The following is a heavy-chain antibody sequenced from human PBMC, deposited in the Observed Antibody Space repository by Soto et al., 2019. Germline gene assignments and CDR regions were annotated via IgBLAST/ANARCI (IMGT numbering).Heavy chain of an antibody. Sequence: SETLSLTCTVSGGSISSSSYYWGWIRQPPGKGLEWIGSIYYSGSTYYNPSLKSRVTISVDTSKNQFSLKLSSVTAAETAVYYCARHGHTYYGDYADYWGQGTLVTVSS. D-gene: IGHD4-17*01. CDR1: GGSISSSSYY. J-gene: IGHJ4*02. CDR2: IYYSGST. V-gene: IGHV4-39*01. CDR3: ARHGHTYYGDYADY.